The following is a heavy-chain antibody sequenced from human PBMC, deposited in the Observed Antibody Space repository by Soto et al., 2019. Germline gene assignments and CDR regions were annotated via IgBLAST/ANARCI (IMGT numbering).Heavy chain of an antibody. D-gene: IGHD2-21*02. V-gene: IGHV4-34*01. Sequence: TETLSLTXAVYGGSFSGYYWSCIRQPPGKGLEWIGEINHSGSTNYNPSLKSRVTISVDTSKNQFSLKLSSVTAADTAVYYCARGDSIVVVTAIKRPFDYWGQGTLVTVSS. CDR2: INHSGST. CDR1: GGSFSGYY. J-gene: IGHJ4*02. CDR3: ARGDSIVVVTAIKRPFDY.